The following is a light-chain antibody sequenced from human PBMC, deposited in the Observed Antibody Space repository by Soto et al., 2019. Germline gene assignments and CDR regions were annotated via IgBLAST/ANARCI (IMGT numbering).Light chain of an antibody. V-gene: IGKV1-9*01. J-gene: IGKJ5*01. CDR2: AAS. CDR1: QGVSSS. CDR3: QHLYNYPFT. Sequence: IPLTQSPSSLSASVGDRVTITCRASQGVSSSLAWYQQKPGKAPKLLIYAASTLQRGVPSRFSGSGSGTDFTLTISSLQPEDFATYYCQHLYNYPFTFGQGTRLEIK.